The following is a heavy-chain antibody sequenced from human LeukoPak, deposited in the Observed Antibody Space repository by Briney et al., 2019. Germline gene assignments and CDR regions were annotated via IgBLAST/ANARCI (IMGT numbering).Heavy chain of an antibody. CDR3: ARDRLSNYYDSSGYQAY. Sequence: PGGSLRLSCAASGFTFSSYWMSWVRQAPGKGLEWVANIKQDGSEKYYVDSVKGRFTISRDNAKNSLYLQMNSLRAEDTAVYYCARDRLSNYYDSSGYQAYWGQGTLVTVSS. CDR2: IKQDGSEK. D-gene: IGHD3-22*01. CDR1: GFTFSSYW. V-gene: IGHV3-7*01. J-gene: IGHJ4*02.